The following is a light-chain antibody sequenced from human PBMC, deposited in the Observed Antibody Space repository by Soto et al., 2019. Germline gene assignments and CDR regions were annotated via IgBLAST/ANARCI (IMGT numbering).Light chain of an antibody. CDR2: DVN. CDR3: TSWTTSTTMI. Sequence: QSVLTQPASVSGSPGQSITISCTGTSSDIGAYNYVSWYQQHPGKAPKLMIYDVNIRPSGVSNRFSGSKSGNTASLTISGLQAEDEADYYCTSWTTSTTMIFGVGTKLTVL. J-gene: IGLJ2*01. CDR1: SSDIGAYNY. V-gene: IGLV2-14*03.